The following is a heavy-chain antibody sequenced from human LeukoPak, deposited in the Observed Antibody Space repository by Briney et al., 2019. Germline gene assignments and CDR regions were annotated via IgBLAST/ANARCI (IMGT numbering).Heavy chain of an antibody. J-gene: IGHJ4*02. CDR2: ISNDGSIT. Sequence: GGSLRLSCAASGFSFGSYGMHWVRQAPGKGLEWVAVISNDGSITKYGDSVRGRFTISRDNSKNTLYVQMNSLRTDDAAVYYCAKSKSPYPMDYIFDFWGQGTLVIVSS. CDR3: AKSKSPYPMDYIFDF. V-gene: IGHV3-30*18. D-gene: IGHD4-11*01. CDR1: GFSFGSYG.